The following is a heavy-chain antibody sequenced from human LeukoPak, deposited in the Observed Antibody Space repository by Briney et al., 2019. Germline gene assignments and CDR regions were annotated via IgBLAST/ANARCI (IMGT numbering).Heavy chain of an antibody. V-gene: IGHV3-53*01. CDR3: ARDNGDYPNNYYYYYGMDV. Sequence: PGGSLRLSCAASGFTVSSNYISWVRQAPGEGLEWVSVIYSCGSTYYADSVKGRFTISRDNSKNTLYLQMNSLRAEDTAVYYCARDNGDYPNNYYYYYGMDVWGQGTTVTVSS. D-gene: IGHD4-17*01. J-gene: IGHJ6*02. CDR2: IYSCGST. CDR1: GFTVSSNY.